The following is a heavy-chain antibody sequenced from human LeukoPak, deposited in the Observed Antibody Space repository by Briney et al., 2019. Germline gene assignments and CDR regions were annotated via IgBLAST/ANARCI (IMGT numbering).Heavy chain of an antibody. J-gene: IGHJ4*02. Sequence: ASVKVSCKTSGYTFTGYHVHWVRQAPGQGLEWMGWFNANSGDTKYAQKFQGRVTMTRDTSIGTDYMELTSLISDDTAIYYCAREPYDGNYYFDYWGQGTLVTVAS. CDR3: AREPYDGNYYFDY. CDR2: FNANSGDT. CDR1: GYTFTGYH. D-gene: IGHD3-3*01. V-gene: IGHV1-2*02.